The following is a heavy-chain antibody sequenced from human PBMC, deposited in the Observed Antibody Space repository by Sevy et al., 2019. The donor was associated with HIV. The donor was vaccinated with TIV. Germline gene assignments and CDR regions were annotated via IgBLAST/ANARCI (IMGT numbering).Heavy chain of an antibody. CDR3: ARDPTDYVWGSYRYSYYFDY. Sequence: GGSLRLSCAASGFTFSSYAMHWVRQAPGKGLEWVAVISYDGSNKYYADSVKGRLTISRDNSKNTLYLKMNSLRAEDTAVYYCARDPTDYVWGSYRYSYYFDYWGQGTLVTVSS. J-gene: IGHJ4*02. V-gene: IGHV3-30-3*01. D-gene: IGHD3-16*02. CDR2: ISYDGSNK. CDR1: GFTFSSYA.